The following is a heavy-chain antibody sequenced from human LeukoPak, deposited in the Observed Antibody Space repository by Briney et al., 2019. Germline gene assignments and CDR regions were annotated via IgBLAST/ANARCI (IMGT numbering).Heavy chain of an antibody. J-gene: IGHJ6*02. Sequence: PSEILSLTCTVSGDSVRSYYWSWIRQPPGQGLEWLGHINARGSTTYNPSLQGRVTISIDTSKNQFSLKVNSVTAADPAVYYCVRDSRYGSGWFEDGLDFWGQGTTVTVSS. V-gene: IGHV4-59*02. CDR1: GDSVRSYY. CDR2: INARGST. D-gene: IGHD6-13*01. CDR3: VRDSRYGSGWFEDGLDF.